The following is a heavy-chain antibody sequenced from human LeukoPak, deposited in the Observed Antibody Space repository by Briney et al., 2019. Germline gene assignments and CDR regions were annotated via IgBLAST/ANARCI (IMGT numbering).Heavy chain of an antibody. CDR1: GFTFSSYW. CDR2: INTDGSST. V-gene: IGHV3-74*01. Sequence: PGGSLRLSCAASGFTFSSYWMHWVRQAPGKGLVWVSRINTDGSSTNYADSVKGRFTISRDNAKNTLYLQMNNLRAEDTAVYYCARIWYSSGWLSQLDAFDIWGQGTMVTVSS. CDR3: ARIWYSSGWLSQLDAFDI. D-gene: IGHD6-19*01. J-gene: IGHJ3*02.